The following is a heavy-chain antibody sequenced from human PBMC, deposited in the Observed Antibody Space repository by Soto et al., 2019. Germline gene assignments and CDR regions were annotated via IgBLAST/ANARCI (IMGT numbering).Heavy chain of an antibody. D-gene: IGHD3-22*01. Sequence: PSETLSLTCSVSGESISSGGYSWSLIRQPPGGGLEWLGYSYHSGTTYSNPSLQSRLTMSVDRSKNEFSLNLNSVTAADTALYYCASSVDSSRWHDAFNIWGRGTLVTVSS. CDR2: SYHSGTT. CDR3: ASSVDSSRWHDAFNI. V-gene: IGHV4-30-2*01. J-gene: IGHJ3*02. CDR1: GESISSGGYS.